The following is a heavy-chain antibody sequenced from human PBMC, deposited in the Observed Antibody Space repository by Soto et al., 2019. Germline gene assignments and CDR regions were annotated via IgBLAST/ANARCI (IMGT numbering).Heavy chain of an antibody. V-gene: IGHV1-8*01. J-gene: IGHJ6*02. CDR2: MNPNSGNT. Sequence: ASVNVSCKASGYTFTSYDINWVRQATGQGLEWMGWMNPNSGNTGYAQKFQGRVTMTRNTSISTAYMELSSLRSEDTAVYYCARVNGYCGGDCYSTYYYYGMDVWGQGTTVTVSS. CDR1: GYTFTSYD. CDR3: ARVNGYCGGDCYSTYYYYGMDV. D-gene: IGHD2-21*02.